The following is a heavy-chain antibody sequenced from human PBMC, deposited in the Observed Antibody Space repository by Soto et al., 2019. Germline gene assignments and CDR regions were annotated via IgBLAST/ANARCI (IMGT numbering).Heavy chain of an antibody. V-gene: IGHV4-39*01. D-gene: IGHD2-21*02. CDR3: ARQPTSVVTQAYFDS. CDR2: IYYSGST. CDR1: GDSINNRSYY. Sequence: PSETLSLTCTVTGDSINNRSYYWGWIRQPPGKGLEWIGSIYYSGSTYNNPSLKSRVSMSVDTSKNQFSLKLRSVTAADTALYYCARQPTSVVTQAYFDSWGQGSLVTVSS. J-gene: IGHJ4*02.